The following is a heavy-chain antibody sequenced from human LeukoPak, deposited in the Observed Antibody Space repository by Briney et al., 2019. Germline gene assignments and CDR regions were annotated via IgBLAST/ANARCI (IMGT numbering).Heavy chain of an antibody. CDR2: IYTSGST. CDR3: ARSPVEYSGYDSHFDY. Sequence: SETLSLTCTVSGGSISSYYWSWIRQPAGKGLEWIGRIYTSGSTNYNPSLKSRVTISVDTSKNQFSLKLSSVTAADTAVYYCARSPVEYSGYDSHFDYWGQGTLVTVSS. V-gene: IGHV4-4*07. D-gene: IGHD5-12*01. J-gene: IGHJ4*02. CDR1: GGSISSYY.